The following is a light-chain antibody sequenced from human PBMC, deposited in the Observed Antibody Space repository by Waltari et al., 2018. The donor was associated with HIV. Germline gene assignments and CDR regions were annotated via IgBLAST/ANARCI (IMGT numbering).Light chain of an antibody. J-gene: IGLJ2*01. V-gene: IGLV1-44*01. Sequence: QSVLTPPPSASGTLGQGVTTSCFGSTYNIGTNTVNWYQQLPGAAPKLIIFSNHQRPAGGPARFSGSQPGTSAFLTITGLLSGDGATDSCAARDASLHVVFGGGPQLTVL. CDR3: AARDASLHVV. CDR1: TYNIGTNT. CDR2: SNH.